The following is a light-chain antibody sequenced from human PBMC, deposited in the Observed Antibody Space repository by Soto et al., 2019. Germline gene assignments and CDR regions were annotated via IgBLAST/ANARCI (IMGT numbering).Light chain of an antibody. V-gene: IGKV3-15*01. J-gene: IGKJ4*01. CDR2: GSS. CDR1: QSVNSN. Sequence: EIAMTQSPATLSVSPGERATLSCRASQSVNSNLAWYQQKPGQAPRLLIYGSSTRATGIPATFSGRGSGTEFTVTISSLQSEDFAVYYCQQYNNWTLTSGGGTKVEIK. CDR3: QQYNNWTLT.